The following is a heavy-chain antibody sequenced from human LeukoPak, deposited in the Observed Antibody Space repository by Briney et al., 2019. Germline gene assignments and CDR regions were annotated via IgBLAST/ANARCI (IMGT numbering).Heavy chain of an antibody. J-gene: IGHJ4*02. CDR3: ARVAGSWYADY. V-gene: IGHV3-21*01. CDR2: ISSSSSYI. Sequence: GGSLRLSCAASGFTFSSYSMNWVRQAPGKGLEWVSSISSSSSYIYYADSVKGRFTISRDNAKNSLYLQMNSLRAEDTAVYYCARVAGSWYADYWGQGTLVTVSS. CDR1: GFTFSSYS. D-gene: IGHD6-13*01.